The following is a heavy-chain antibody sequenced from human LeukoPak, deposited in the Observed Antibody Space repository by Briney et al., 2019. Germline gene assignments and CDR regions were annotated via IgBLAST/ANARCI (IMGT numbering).Heavy chain of an antibody. Sequence: GASVKVSCKASGYTFTGYYMHWVRQAPGQGLEWMGWINPNSGGTNYAQKFQGRVTMTRHTSIITAYMELSRLRSDDTAVYYCARATGSRLDQLVHWGQGTLVTVSS. J-gene: IGHJ5*02. CDR1: GYTFTGYY. CDR3: ARATGSRLDQLVH. CDR2: INPNSGGT. V-gene: IGHV1-2*02. D-gene: IGHD3-10*01.